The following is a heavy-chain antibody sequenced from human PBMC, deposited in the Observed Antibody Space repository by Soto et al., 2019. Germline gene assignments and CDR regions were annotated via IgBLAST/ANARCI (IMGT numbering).Heavy chain of an antibody. D-gene: IGHD4-17*01. CDR2: IYTSGST. CDR1: GGSISSYY. V-gene: IGHV4-4*07. Sequence: QVQLQESGPGLVKPSETLSLTCTVSGGSISSYYWSWIRQPAGKGLEWIGRIYTSGSTNYNPSLKGRVTMSVDTSKNQFSLKLSSVTAADTAVYYCARGITDYGDYTFQYWYFDLWGRGTLVTVSS. J-gene: IGHJ2*01. CDR3: ARGITDYGDYTFQYWYFDL.